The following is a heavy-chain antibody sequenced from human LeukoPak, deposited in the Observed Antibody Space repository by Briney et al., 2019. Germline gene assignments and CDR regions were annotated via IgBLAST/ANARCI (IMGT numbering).Heavy chain of an antibody. CDR1: GFTFSRYD. V-gene: IGHV3-30-3*01. CDR2: ISYDGSNK. D-gene: IGHD1-26*01. CDR3: ARENSGSYGYGMDV. Sequence: PGRSLRLSCAASGFTFSRYDMHWVRQAPGEGLEWVTVISYDGSNKYYADSVKGRFTISRDNSKNTLYLQMNSLRAEDTAVYYCARENSGSYGYGMDVWGQGTTVTVSS. J-gene: IGHJ6*02.